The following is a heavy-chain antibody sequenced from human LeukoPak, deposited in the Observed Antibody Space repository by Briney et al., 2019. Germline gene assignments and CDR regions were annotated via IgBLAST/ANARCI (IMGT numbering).Heavy chain of an antibody. Sequence: GGSLRLSCTASGFTFGDYAMSWVRQAPGKGLEWVGFIRSKAYGGTTEYAASVKGRFTISRDDSKSIAYLQMNSLKTEDTAVYYCTRGGDSSGYSSDYWGQGTLVAVSS. V-gene: IGHV3-49*04. J-gene: IGHJ4*02. D-gene: IGHD3-22*01. CDR1: GFTFGDYA. CDR2: IRSKAYGGTT. CDR3: TRGGDSSGYSSDY.